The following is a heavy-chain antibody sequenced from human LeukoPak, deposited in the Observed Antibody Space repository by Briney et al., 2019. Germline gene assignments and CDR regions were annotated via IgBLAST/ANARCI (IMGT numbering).Heavy chain of an antibody. CDR3: ARSPHYYMDV. Sequence: GGSLRLSCAASGFTFSSYAMSWVRQASGKGLEWVSSISSSSIYIYYADSVKGRFTISRDNANNSLFLQMNSLRADDTAVYYCARSPHYYMDVWGKGTTVTISS. CDR2: ISSSSIYI. CDR1: GFTFSSYA. V-gene: IGHV3-21*01. J-gene: IGHJ6*03.